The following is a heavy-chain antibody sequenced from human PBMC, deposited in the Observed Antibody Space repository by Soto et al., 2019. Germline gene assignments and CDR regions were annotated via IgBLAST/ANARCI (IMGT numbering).Heavy chain of an antibody. CDR3: ARQHYYDSSGYYTWN. J-gene: IGHJ4*02. Sequence: SETLSLTCTVSGGSINSYYWGWIRQPPGKGLEWIATVHYSGSTYYTPSLKNRVTISADTSNNQFSLRLNSVTAADTAVYYCARQHYYDSSGYYTWNWGQGTLVTVSS. CDR2: VHYSGST. CDR1: GGSINSYY. D-gene: IGHD3-22*01. V-gene: IGHV4-39*01.